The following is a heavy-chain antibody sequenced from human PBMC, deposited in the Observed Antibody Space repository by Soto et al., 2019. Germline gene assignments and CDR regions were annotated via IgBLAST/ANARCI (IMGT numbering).Heavy chain of an antibody. J-gene: IGHJ6*02. V-gene: IGHV4-39*01. Sequence: PSETMDLTCTVSGGSISSSSYYWGWIRQPPGKGLEWIGSIYYSGSTYYNPSLKSRVTISVDTSKNQFSLKLSSVTAADTAVYYCARHLIGYYYGMDVWGQGTTVTVSS. CDR1: GGSISSSSYY. CDR3: ARHLIGYYYGMDV. CDR2: IYYSGST.